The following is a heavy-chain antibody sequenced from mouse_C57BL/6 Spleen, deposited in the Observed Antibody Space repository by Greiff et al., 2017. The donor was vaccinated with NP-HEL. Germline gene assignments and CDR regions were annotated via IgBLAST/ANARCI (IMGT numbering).Heavy chain of an antibody. D-gene: IGHD4-1*01. CDR2: IYPSDSET. V-gene: IGHV1-61*01. CDR1: GYTFTSYW. Sequence: QVQLQQPGAELVMPGASVKLSCKASGYTFTSYWMDWVKQRPGQGLEWIGNIYPSDSETHYNQKFKDKATLTVDKSSSTAYMQLSSLTSEDSAVYYCARGTGTWFAYWGQGTLVTVSA. CDR3: ARGTGTWFAY. J-gene: IGHJ3*01.